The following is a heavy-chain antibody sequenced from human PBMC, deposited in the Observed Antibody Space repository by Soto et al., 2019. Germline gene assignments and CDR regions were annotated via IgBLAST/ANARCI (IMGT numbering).Heavy chain of an antibody. D-gene: IGHD2-15*01. Sequence: ASVKVSCKASGYTFTSYAMHWVRQAPGQRLEWMGWINAGNGNTKYSQKFQGRVTITRDTSASTAYMELSSLRSEDTAVYYCARDRDIVVVVAATRRSRPPNNWFDAWGQGTLVTVS. J-gene: IGHJ5*02. CDR2: INAGNGNT. CDR1: GYTFTSYA. V-gene: IGHV1-3*01. CDR3: ARDRDIVVVVAATRRSRPPNNWFDA.